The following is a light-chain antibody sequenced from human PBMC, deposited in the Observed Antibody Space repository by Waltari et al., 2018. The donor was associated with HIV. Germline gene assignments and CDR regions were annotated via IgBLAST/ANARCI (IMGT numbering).Light chain of an antibody. Sequence: DIVMTQSPDSLPVSLGERATINCTSSRSILHSSDNRNYLAWYQQKPRQPPKLLIPWASTRESGVPDRFSGSGSGTAFTLTITRLQAEDVAVYHCQQYFRIPPTFGGGTKVEIK. V-gene: IGKV4-1*01. J-gene: IGKJ4*01. CDR3: QQYFRIPPT. CDR2: WAS. CDR1: RSILHSSDNRNY.